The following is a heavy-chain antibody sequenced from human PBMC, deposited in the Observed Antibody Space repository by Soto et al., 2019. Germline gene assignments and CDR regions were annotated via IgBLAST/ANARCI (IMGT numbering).Heavy chain of an antibody. CDR1: AGTFNNHS. CDR2: SIPILGRA. CDR3: VIDLGYFDF. J-gene: IGHJ4*02. D-gene: IGHD2-15*01. V-gene: IGHV1-69*02. Sequence: QVQLVQSGTEVKKPGSSVAVSCQASAGTFNNHSLSWVRQAPGQGLEWMGRSIPILGRADYSQKFQGRLTLTVAKSTSTADMERRSLTSEDTAVYYCVIDLGYFDFWGQGTLVTVSS.